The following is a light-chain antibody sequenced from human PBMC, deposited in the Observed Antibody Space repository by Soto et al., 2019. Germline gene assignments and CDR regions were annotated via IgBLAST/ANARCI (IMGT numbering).Light chain of an antibody. CDR3: QSYDSSLSAAV. CDR2: GNS. Sequence: QSVLTQPPSVSGAPGQKVTISCTGGSSNIGAGYDVHWYQQLPGTAPKLLIYGNSNRPSGVPDRLSGSKSGTSASLAITGLQVEDEADYYCQSYDSSLSAAVFGGGTKLTVL. CDR1: SSNIGAGYD. J-gene: IGLJ2*01. V-gene: IGLV1-40*01.